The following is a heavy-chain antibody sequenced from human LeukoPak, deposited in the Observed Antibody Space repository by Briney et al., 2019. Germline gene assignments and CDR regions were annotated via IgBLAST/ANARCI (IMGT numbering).Heavy chain of an antibody. CDR1: GYTFTGYY. CDR2: INPNSGGT. J-gene: IGHJ6*02. Sequence: ASVKVSCKASGYTFTGYYMHWVRQAPGQGLEWMGWINPNSGGTNYAQKSQGRVTMTRDTSISTAYMELSRLRSDDTAVYYCARQDRYCSGGSCYSALTRYYYYGMDVWGQGTTVTVSS. CDR3: ARQDRYCSGGSCYSALTRYYYYGMDV. D-gene: IGHD2-15*01. V-gene: IGHV1-2*02.